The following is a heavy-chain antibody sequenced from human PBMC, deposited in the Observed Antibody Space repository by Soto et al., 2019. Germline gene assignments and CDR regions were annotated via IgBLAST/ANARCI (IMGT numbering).Heavy chain of an antibody. Sequence: SVKVSCKASGGTFSSYAISWVRQAPGQGLEWMGGIIPIFGTANYAQKFQGRVTITADESTSTAYMELSSLRSEDTAVYYCARPSGGYGSGSYFSAPFDYWGQGTLVTVSS. V-gene: IGHV1-69*13. CDR3: ARPSGGYGSGSYFSAPFDY. D-gene: IGHD3-10*01. CDR1: GGTFSSYA. J-gene: IGHJ4*02. CDR2: IIPIFGTA.